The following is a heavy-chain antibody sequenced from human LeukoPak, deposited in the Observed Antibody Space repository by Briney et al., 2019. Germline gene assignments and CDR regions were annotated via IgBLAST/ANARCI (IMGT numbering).Heavy chain of an antibody. Sequence: ASVKVSCKASGYTFTGYYMHWVRQAPGQGLEWIGWINPNSGGTNYAQKFQGRVTMTRDTSISTAYMELSRLRSDDTAVYYCARAQGAIVVVPAAIGLDCWGQGTLVTVSS. CDR2: INPNSGGT. J-gene: IGHJ4*02. CDR1: GYTFTGYY. V-gene: IGHV1-2*02. CDR3: ARAQGAIVVVPAAIGLDC. D-gene: IGHD2-2*02.